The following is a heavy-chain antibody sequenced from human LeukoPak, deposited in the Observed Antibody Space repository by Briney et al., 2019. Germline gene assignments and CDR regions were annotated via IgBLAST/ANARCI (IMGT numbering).Heavy chain of an antibody. CDR2: INPNSGGT. CDR1: GYTFTGYY. CDR3: ARDTGIVGPRGWFDP. V-gene: IGHV1-2*02. Sequence: GASVKVSCKASGYTFTGYYMHWVRQAPGQGLEWMGWINPNSGGTNYAQKFQGRVTMTRDTSISTAYMELSRLRSDDTAVYHCARDTGIVGPRGWFDPWGQGTLVTVSS. D-gene: IGHD1-26*01. J-gene: IGHJ5*02.